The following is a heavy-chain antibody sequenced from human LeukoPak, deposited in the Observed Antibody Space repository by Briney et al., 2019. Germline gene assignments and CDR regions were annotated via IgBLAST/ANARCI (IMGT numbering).Heavy chain of an antibody. D-gene: IGHD1-7*01. V-gene: IGHV1-2*02. CDR3: ARGAPRGVWNFYFDY. CDR2: INPNSGGT. Sequence: ASVKVSCKASGYTFTAYYLHWVRQAPGQGLEWVGWINPNSGGTNYAQKFRGGVSLARYTSTNTAYLELRTLRSDDTAVYYCARGAPRGVWNFYFDYWGQGTLVTVSS. J-gene: IGHJ4*02. CDR1: GYTFTAYY.